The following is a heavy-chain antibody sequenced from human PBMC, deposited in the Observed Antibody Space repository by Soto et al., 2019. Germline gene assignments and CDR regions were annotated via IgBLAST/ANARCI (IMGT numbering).Heavy chain of an antibody. Sequence: GSLRLSGAASGFTFSDYYMSWIRQAPGKGLEWVSYISSSGSIIYYADSVKGRFTISRDNAKNSLYLQLNSLRAEDTAVYYCARDLGYYASDGYFDYRRQRTVVTVSS. J-gene: IGHJ4*02. D-gene: IGHD3-22*01. CDR1: GFTFSDYY. V-gene: IGHV3-11*01. CDR2: ISSSGSII. CDR3: ARDLGYYASDGYFDY.